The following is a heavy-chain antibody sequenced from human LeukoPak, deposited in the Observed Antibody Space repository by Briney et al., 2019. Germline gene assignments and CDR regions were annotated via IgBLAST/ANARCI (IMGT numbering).Heavy chain of an antibody. CDR3: AKDALWFGELLETDY. CDR2: ISGSGGST. CDR1: GFTFSSYA. V-gene: IGHV3-23*01. J-gene: IGHJ4*02. D-gene: IGHD3-10*01. Sequence: PGGSLRLSCAASGFTFSSYAMSWVRQAPGKGLEWVSAISGSGGSTYYADSVKGRFTISRDNSKNTLYLQMNSLRAEDTAIYYCAKDALWFGELLETDYWGQGTLVTVSS.